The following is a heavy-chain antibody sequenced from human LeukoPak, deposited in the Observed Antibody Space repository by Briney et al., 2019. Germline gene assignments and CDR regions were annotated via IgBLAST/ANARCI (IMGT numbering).Heavy chain of an antibody. CDR2: INPNSGGT. V-gene: IGHV1-2*02. CDR3: AREANVDTAMVTDY. J-gene: IGHJ4*02. CDR1: GYTFTCYY. Sequence: ASVKVSCKASGYTFTCYYMHWVRQAPGQGLEWMGWINPNSGGTNYAQKFQGRVTMTRDTSISTAYMELSRLRSDDTAVYYCAREANVDTAMVTDYWGQGTLVTVSS. D-gene: IGHD5-18*01.